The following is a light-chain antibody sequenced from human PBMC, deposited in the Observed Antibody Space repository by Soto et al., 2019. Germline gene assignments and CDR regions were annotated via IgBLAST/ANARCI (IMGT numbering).Light chain of an antibody. CDR2: DES. Sequence: DIQMTQSPSSLSASVGDRVTITCQASQDIRDSLNWYQQKPGKAPKLLIYDESHLETGVPSRFSGSGSGTDFTFTISSLQPEDIATYYCQQYDNLPLNFGGGTKVEIK. J-gene: IGKJ4*01. CDR1: QDIRDS. CDR3: QQYDNLPLN. V-gene: IGKV1-33*01.